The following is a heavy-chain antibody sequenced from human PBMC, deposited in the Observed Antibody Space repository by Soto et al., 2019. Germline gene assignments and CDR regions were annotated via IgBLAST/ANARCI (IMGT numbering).Heavy chain of an antibody. V-gene: IGHV4-4*07. CDR3: VSDIIVALDC. CDR2: IFAAVTT. CDR1: GASISTSY. J-gene: IGHJ4*02. Sequence: SETLSLTCVVSGASISTSYWSWVRQPAGNRLQCIGRIFAAVTTNSSPCLNRRVSRAVDTPQKQIYLHLASVTAAGTTTYYCVSDIIVALDCWGQRDQVTVSS. D-gene: IGHD2-21*01.